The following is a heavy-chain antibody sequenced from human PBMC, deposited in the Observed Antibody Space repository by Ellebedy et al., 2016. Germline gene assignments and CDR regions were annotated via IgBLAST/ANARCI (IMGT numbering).Heavy chain of an antibody. Sequence: GGSLRLSCAASGFTFSTYTMHWVRQAPGKGLEWVALISYDGNSVYNPDSVKGRFTISRDNSKSTLFLQMDSLRAEDTAFYYCARDPRSGWSRPTYDYWGQGTLVTVSS. CDR3: ARDPRSGWSRPTYDY. CDR2: ISYDGNSV. CDR1: GFTFSTYT. D-gene: IGHD6-19*01. V-gene: IGHV3-30-3*01. J-gene: IGHJ4*02.